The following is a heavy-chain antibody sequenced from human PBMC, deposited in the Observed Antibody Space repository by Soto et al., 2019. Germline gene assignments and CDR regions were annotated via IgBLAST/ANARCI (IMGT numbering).Heavy chain of an antibody. J-gene: IGHJ4*02. V-gene: IGHV1-18*01. CDR3: AREASVLIPAAHPSRFDS. Sequence: VASVKVSCKGFGYSFMKYGINWVRQAPGQGLEWVGWISPYSGYTHSAQKFHGRLTLTTDTAASTAYMELRILRSADTALYYCAREASVLIPAAHPSRFDSWGQGTLLTVSS. D-gene: IGHD2-2*01. CDR1: GYSFMKYG. CDR2: ISPYSGYT.